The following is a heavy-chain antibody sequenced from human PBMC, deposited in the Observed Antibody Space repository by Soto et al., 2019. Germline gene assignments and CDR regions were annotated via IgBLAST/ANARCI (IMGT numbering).Heavy chain of an antibody. D-gene: IGHD2-21*02. CDR3: ARGGHVVVVTAALDF. V-gene: IGHV1-46*01. J-gene: IGHJ4*02. CDR2: VNPSGGHT. CDR1: GDTFTDYY. Sequence: QVQLVQSGAEVKKPGTSVKVSCKASGDTFTDYYIHWVRQAPGQGLEWMGTVNPSGGHTTYAQHFLGRMTMTRDTSTSTLYMELTSLTSQDTAVYYCARGGHVVVVTAALDFWGQGTLVTVSS.